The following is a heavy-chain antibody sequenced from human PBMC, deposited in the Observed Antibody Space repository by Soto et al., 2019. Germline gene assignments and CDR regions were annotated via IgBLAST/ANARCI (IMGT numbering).Heavy chain of an antibody. CDR3: ASGLVTTFPY. D-gene: IGHD3-22*01. CDR2: IYHSGST. CDR1: GVTISRGGYS. V-gene: IGHV4-30-2*01. Sequence: LSLTCAVSGVTISRGGYSLGWIRQPPGKGLEWIGYIYHSGSTYYNPSLKSRVTISVDRSKNQFSPKLSSVTAADMAVYYCASGLVTTFPYWAQVTLVSVS. J-gene: IGHJ1*01.